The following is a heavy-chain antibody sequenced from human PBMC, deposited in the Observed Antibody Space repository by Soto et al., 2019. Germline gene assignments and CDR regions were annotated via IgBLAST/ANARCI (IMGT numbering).Heavy chain of an antibody. J-gene: IGHJ4*02. CDR3: ARLWPAGVGVVAPTPESYHLDY. CDR1: GYSFTSYW. D-gene: IGHD2-15*01. Sequence: GESLKISCKGSGYSFTSYWIGWVRQMPGKGLGWMGIIYPGDSDTRYSPSFQGQVTISADRSISTAYLQWGSLKASDTAMYYCARLWPAGVGVVAPTPESYHLDYWAQGTLVTVS. CDR2: IYPGDSDT. V-gene: IGHV5-51*01.